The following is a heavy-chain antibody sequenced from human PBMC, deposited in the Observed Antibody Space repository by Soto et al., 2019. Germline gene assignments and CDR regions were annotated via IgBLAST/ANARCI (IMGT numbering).Heavy chain of an antibody. CDR1: GFTFSSYA. CDR2: ISGGGDRT. D-gene: IGHD3-10*01. Sequence: EVQLLESGGGLVEPGGSLRLSCAGSGFTFSSYAMSWVLQAPGKGLEWLSGISGGGDRTYYAASVKGRFTISRDNSKNTLYLQINSLRAEDTAVFYCAKETASYGSGSYYAHSDYWGQGTLVTVSS. J-gene: IGHJ4*02. V-gene: IGHV3-23*01. CDR3: AKETASYGSGSYYAHSDY.